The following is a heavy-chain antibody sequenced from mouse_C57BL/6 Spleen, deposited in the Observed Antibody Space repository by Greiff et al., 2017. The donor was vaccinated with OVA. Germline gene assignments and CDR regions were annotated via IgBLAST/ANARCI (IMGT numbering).Heavy chain of an antibody. J-gene: IGHJ2*01. CDR2: IYPGSGNT. CDR1: GYTFTDYY. V-gene: IGHV1-76*01. Sequence: QVQLQQSGAELVRPGASVKLSCKASGYTFTDYYINWVKQRPGQGLEWIARIYPGSGNTYYNEKFKGKATLTAEKSSSTAYMQLSSLTSEDSAVYFCVCYYYGSSYDYWGQGTTLTVSS. CDR3: VCYYYGSSYDY. D-gene: IGHD1-1*01.